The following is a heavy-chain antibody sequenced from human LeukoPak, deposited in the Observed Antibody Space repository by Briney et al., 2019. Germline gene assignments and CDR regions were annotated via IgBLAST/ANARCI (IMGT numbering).Heavy chain of an antibody. D-gene: IGHD6-13*01. J-gene: IGHJ6*03. CDR3: ARGATYSSSWYKSPNYYYYYMDV. Sequence: SETLSLTCTVSGGSISSSSYYWGWIRQPPGKGLEWIGSIYYSGSTYYNPSLKSRVTISVDTSKNQFSLKLSSVTAADTAVYYCARGATYSSSWYKSPNYYYYYMDVWGKGTTVTVSS. CDR1: GGSISSSSYY. CDR2: IYYSGST. V-gene: IGHV4-39*01.